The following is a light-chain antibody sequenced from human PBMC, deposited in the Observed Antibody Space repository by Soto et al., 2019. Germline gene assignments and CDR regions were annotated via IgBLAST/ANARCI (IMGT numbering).Light chain of an antibody. CDR1: NGHSSYA. J-gene: IGLJ3*02. Sequence: QLVLTQSPSASASLGASVKLTCTLTNGHSSYAIAWHQQQPEKGPRYLMKLNSDGSHSKGDGIPDRFSGSSSGAERYLTISSLQSEDEADSYCQTWGTGIQVFGGGTKLTVL. V-gene: IGLV4-69*01. CDR3: QTWGTGIQV. CDR2: LNSDGSH.